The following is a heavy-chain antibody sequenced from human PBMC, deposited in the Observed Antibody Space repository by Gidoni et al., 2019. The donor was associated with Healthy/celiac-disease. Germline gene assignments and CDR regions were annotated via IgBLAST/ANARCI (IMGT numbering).Heavy chain of an antibody. V-gene: IGHV1-69*01. D-gene: IGHD3-22*01. CDR2: IIPIFGTA. CDR3: ARVGSTYYYDSSGYTTGFDP. Sequence: QVQLVQSGAEVKKPGSAVKVSCKASGGTFSSYAISWVRQAPGQGLEWMGGIIPIFGTANYAQKFQGRVTITADESTSTAYMELSSLRSEDTAVYYCARVGSTYYYDSSGYTTGFDPWGQGTLVTVSS. CDR1: GGTFSSYA. J-gene: IGHJ5*02.